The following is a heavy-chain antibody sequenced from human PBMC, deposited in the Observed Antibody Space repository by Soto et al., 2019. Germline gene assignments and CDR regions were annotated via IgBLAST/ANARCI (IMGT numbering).Heavy chain of an antibody. CDR3: AREVQVHTPAFGY. V-gene: IGHV1-69*19. CDR1: GGTFNTYA. CDR2: ISPMFGAA. J-gene: IGHJ4*02. Sequence: QVQLVQSGAEMKKPGSSVKVSCQSSGGTFNTYAMNWVRQAPGQGPEWMGDISPMFGAANYAPKFQGRVTITADESTGTSYMQLSSLTSEHTAIYFCAREVQVHTPAFGYWGQGTVVTVSS. D-gene: IGHD3-10*01.